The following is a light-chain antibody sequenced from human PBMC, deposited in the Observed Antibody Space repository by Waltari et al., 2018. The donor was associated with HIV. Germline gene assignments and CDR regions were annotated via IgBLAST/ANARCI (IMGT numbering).Light chain of an antibody. CDR3: AAWDDSLMGYYV. V-gene: IGLV1-44*01. CDR2: NNN. J-gene: IGLJ1*01. Sequence: QSVLTQPPSASGTPGQRVTISCSGSSSNIGIKTVNWFQQLPGKAPKLLIYNNNQRPSGVPDRFSGSKSGTSASQAISGLQSEDEADYYCAAWDDSLMGYYVFGTGTKVTVL. CDR1: SSNIGIKT.